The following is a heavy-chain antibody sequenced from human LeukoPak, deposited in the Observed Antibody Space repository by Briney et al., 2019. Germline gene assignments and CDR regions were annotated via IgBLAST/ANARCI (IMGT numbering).Heavy chain of an antibody. CDR3: ARGGLFAYYFDY. J-gene: IGHJ4*02. Sequence: GGSLRLSCVASGFTFSTYWTHWVRQAPGKGLVWVSRLNAEGSSTNYADSVKGRFTISRDNAKNTLYLQMNSLRAEDTAVYYCARGGLFAYYFDYWGQGTLVTVSS. V-gene: IGHV3-74*01. CDR1: GFTFSTYW. CDR2: LNAEGSST. D-gene: IGHD3-10*02.